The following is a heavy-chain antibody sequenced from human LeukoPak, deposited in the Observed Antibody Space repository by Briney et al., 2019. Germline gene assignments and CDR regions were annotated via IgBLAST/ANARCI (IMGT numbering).Heavy chain of an antibody. Sequence: GGSLRLSCAASGFTLNNYWMHWVRQAPGKGLVWVSRINADGSSISYADSVKGRFTISRDNARNTLYLQMNSLRAEDTAVYYCTRIKWDLTYFDYWGQGTLVTASS. V-gene: IGHV3-74*01. CDR3: TRIKWDLTYFDY. J-gene: IGHJ4*02. CDR2: INADGSSI. D-gene: IGHD1-26*01. CDR1: GFTLNNYW.